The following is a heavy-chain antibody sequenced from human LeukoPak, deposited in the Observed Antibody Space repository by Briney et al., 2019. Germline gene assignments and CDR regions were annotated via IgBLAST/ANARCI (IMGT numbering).Heavy chain of an antibody. D-gene: IGHD3-22*01. J-gene: IGHJ3*02. CDR2: IYYSGST. CDR1: GGSISSYY. CDR3: ARVWVDTMIVGLNAFDI. Sequence: PSETLSLTCTVSGGSISSYYWSWIRQPPGKGLEWIGYIYYSGSTNYNPSLKSRVTISVDTSKNQFSLKLSSVTAADTAVYYCARVWVDTMIVGLNAFDIWGQGTMVTVSS. V-gene: IGHV4-59*01.